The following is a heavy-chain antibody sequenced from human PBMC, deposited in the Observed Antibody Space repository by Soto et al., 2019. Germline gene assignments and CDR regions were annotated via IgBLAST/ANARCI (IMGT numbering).Heavy chain of an antibody. CDR1: GYTFTSYD. Sequence: ASVKVSCKASGYTFTSYDINWVRQATGQGLEWMGWMSPNSGNTGYAQKFQGRVTMTRNTSISTAYMELSSLRSEDTAVYYCARGWGTRPYYYYYMDVWGKGTTVTVSS. CDR2: MSPNSGNT. D-gene: IGHD3-16*01. J-gene: IGHJ6*03. CDR3: ARGWGTRPYYYYYMDV. V-gene: IGHV1-8*01.